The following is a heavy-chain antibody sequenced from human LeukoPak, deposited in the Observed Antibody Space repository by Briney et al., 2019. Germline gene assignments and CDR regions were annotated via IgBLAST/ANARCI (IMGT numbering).Heavy chain of an antibody. D-gene: IGHD2-2*02. Sequence: ASVKVSFKASGYTFTGYYMHWVRQAPGQGLEWMGWINPNSGGTNYAQKFQGRVTMTRDTSISTAYMELSRLRADDTAVYYCARGHFRDCSSTSCYIWFDPWGQGTLVTVSS. CDR2: INPNSGGT. CDR3: ARGHFRDCSSTSCYIWFDP. J-gene: IGHJ5*02. CDR1: GYTFTGYY. V-gene: IGHV1-2*02.